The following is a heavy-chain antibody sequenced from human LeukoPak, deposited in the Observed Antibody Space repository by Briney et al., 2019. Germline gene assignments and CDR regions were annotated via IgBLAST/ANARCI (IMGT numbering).Heavy chain of an antibody. J-gene: IGHJ4*02. Sequence: GRSLRLSCAASAFTFSSYAMHWVRQAPGKGLEWVAVISYDGSNKYYADSVKGRFTISRDNSKNTLYLQMNSLRAEDTAVYYCARDPQARYSSSFDYWGQGTLVTVSS. CDR1: AFTFSSYA. D-gene: IGHD6-6*01. CDR3: ARDPQARYSSSFDY. V-gene: IGHV3-30-3*01. CDR2: ISYDGSNK.